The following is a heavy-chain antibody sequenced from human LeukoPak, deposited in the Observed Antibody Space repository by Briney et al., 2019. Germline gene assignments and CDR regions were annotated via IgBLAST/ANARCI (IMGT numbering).Heavy chain of an antibody. J-gene: IGHJ4*02. D-gene: IGHD4-17*01. CDR1: GFTFSSYA. CDR3: ARDVTVTTFDY. CDR2: ISYDGSNK. Sequence: PGGSLRLSCAASGFTFSSYAMHWVRQAPGKGLEWVAVISYDGSNKYYADSVKGRFTISRDNSKNTLYLQMNSLRAEDTAVYHCARDVTVTTFDYWGQGTLVTVSS. V-gene: IGHV3-30*04.